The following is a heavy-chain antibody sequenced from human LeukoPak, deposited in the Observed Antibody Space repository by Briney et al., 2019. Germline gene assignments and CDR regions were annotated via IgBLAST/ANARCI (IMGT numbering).Heavy chain of an antibody. CDR2: IIPIFGTA. J-gene: IGHJ4*02. CDR3: ARGGRGQWPSDY. CDR1: GGTFSSYA. V-gene: IGHV1-69*13. D-gene: IGHD6-19*01. Sequence: SVTVSCMASGGTFSSYAISWVRQAPGQGLEWMGGIIPIFGTANYAQKFQGRVTITADESTSTAYMELSSLRSDDTAVYYCARGGRGQWPSDYWGQGTLVTVSS.